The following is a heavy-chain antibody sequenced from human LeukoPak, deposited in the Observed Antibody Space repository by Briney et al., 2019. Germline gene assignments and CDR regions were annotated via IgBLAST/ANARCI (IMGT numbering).Heavy chain of an antibody. Sequence: SQTPSLTCAISGDTVSNNSAAWNWIRQSPSRGLEWLGRTYYRSKWYNDYAVSVKSRITLNPDTSKNQFSLQLNSVTPEDTAVYYCARGRSWGESGFDYWGQGTLVTVSS. CDR1: GDTVSNNSAA. J-gene: IGHJ4*02. CDR2: TYYRSKWYN. D-gene: IGHD6-13*01. V-gene: IGHV6-1*01. CDR3: ARGRSWGESGFDY.